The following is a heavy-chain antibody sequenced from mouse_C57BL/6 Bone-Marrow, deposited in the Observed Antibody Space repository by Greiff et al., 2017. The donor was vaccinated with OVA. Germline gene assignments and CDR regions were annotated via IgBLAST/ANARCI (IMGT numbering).Heavy chain of an antibody. D-gene: IGHD2-2*01. CDR2: IDPSDSET. CDR1: GYTFTSYW. CDR3: ARRVTTRNWYFDV. J-gene: IGHJ1*03. Sequence: QVQLQQPGAELVRPGSSVKLSCKASGYTFTSYWMHWVKQRPIQGLEWIGNIDPSDSETHYNQKFKDKATLTVDKSSSTAYMQLSSLTSEDSAVYYCARRVTTRNWYFDVWGTGTTVTVSS. V-gene: IGHV1-52*01.